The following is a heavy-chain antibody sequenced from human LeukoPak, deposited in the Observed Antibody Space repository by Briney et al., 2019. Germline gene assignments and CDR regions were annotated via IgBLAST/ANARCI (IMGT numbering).Heavy chain of an antibody. Sequence: GGSLRLSCAASGFTFSSYWMHWVRQAPGKGLVWVSRINSDGSSTSYEDSVKGRFTISRDNAKNTLYLQMNSLRAEDTAVYYCARGVGGYSYGYLGYWGQGTLVTVSS. V-gene: IGHV3-74*01. J-gene: IGHJ4*02. D-gene: IGHD5-18*01. CDR2: INSDGSST. CDR3: ARGVGGYSYGYLGY. CDR1: GFTFSSYW.